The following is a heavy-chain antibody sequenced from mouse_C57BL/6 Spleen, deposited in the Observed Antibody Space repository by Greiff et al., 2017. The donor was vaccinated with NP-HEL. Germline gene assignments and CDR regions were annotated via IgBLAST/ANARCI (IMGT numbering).Heavy chain of an antibody. D-gene: IGHD4-1*02. CDR2: IYPRSGNT. V-gene: IGHV1-81*01. J-gene: IGHJ2*01. CDR1: GYTFTSYG. Sequence: VMLVESGAELARPGASVKLSCKASGYTFTSYGISWVKQRTGQGLEWIGEIYPRSGNTYYNEKFKGKATLTADKSSSTAYMELRSLTSEDSAVYFCARLGQLGAGYWGQGTTLTVSS. CDR3: ARLGQLGAGY.